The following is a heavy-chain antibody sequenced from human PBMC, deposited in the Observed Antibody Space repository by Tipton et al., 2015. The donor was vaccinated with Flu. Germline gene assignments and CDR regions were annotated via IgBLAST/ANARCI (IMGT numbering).Heavy chain of an antibody. D-gene: IGHD3-22*01. CDR1: GASMINDY. Sequence: TLSLTCTVSGASMINDYWGWIRQPAGKGLEWIGRVHSGGNTNYNPSLKSRLILSLDTSRNQFSLKLNSVSAADTAVYYCARAAMNYYDTNGYYEFDFWGLGTLVTVSS. CDR3: ARAAMNYYDTNGYYEFDF. V-gene: IGHV4-4*07. CDR2: VHSGGNT. J-gene: IGHJ4*02.